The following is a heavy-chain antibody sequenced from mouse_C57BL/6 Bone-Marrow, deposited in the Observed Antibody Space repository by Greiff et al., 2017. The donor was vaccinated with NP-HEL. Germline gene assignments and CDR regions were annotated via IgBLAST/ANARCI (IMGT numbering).Heavy chain of an antibody. V-gene: IGHV2-6-1*01. J-gene: IGHJ2*01. CDR2: IWSDGST. CDR1: GFSLTSYG. CDR3: ARHEESNYDYFDY. D-gene: IGHD2-5*01. Sequence: VKLVESGPGLVAPSQSLSITCTVSGFSLTSYGVHWVRQPPGKGLEWLVVIWSDGSTTYNSALKSRLSISKDNSKSQVFLKMNSLQTDDTAMYYCARHEESNYDYFDYWGQGTTLTVSS.